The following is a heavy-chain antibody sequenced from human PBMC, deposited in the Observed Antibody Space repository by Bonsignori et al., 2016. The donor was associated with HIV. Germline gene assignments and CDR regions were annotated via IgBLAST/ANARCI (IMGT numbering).Heavy chain of an antibody. CDR1: GFSFSITW. J-gene: IGHJ6*02. Sequence: EVRLVESGGGLIKPGESLRLSCAASGFSFSITWMSWVRQAPGKGLEWVGRIKSETDGGTTEYAAHVKGRFTISRDNSKDMLFLQMNSLKTEDSAVYYCTTDQVGFGMDVWGRGTRSSS. D-gene: IGHD1-26*01. V-gene: IGHV3-15*01. CDR2: IKSETDGGTT. CDR3: TTDQVGFGMDV.